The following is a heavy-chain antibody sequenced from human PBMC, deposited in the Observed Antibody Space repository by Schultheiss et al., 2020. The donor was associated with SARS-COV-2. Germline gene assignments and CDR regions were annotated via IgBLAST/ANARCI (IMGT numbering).Heavy chain of an antibody. CDR1: GYSFTSYW. CDR2: IYPGDSDT. Sequence: GESLKIPCKGSGYSFTSYWIGWVRQMPGKGLEWMGIIYPGDSDTRYSPSFQGQVTISADKSISTAYLQWSSLKASDTAMYYCARGGLGFFEWPHYYGMDVWAQGTTVTVS. D-gene: IGHD3-3*01. V-gene: IGHV5-51*01. CDR3: ARGGLGFFEWPHYYGMDV. J-gene: IGHJ6*02.